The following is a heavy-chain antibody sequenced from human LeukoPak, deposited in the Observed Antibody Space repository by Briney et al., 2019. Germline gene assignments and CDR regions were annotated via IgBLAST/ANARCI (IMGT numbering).Heavy chain of an antibody. V-gene: IGHV3-66*01. J-gene: IGHJ6*03. CDR2: IYSGGST. Sequence: GGSLRLSCAASGFTFDDYGMSWVRQAPGKGLEWVSVIYSGGSTYYADPVKGRFTISRDNSKNILYLQMNSLRAEDTAVYYCARDNTYCYMDVWYIGTTGNISS. CDR1: GFTFDDYG. CDR3: ARDNTYCYMDV.